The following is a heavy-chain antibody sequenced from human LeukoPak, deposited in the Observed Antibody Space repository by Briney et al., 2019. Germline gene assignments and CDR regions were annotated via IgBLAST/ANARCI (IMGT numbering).Heavy chain of an antibody. CDR1: GFTFSSYA. D-gene: IGHD6-6*01. CDR2: ISGSGGST. J-gene: IGHJ4*02. Sequence: GGSLRLSCAASGFTFSSYAMSWVRQAPGKGLEWVSAISGSGGSTYYADSVKGRFTISRDNSKNTLYLQMNSLRAEDTAVYYCAKDPARTQQLVLLFDYWGQGTLVTVSS. V-gene: IGHV3-23*01. CDR3: AKDPARTQQLVLLFDY.